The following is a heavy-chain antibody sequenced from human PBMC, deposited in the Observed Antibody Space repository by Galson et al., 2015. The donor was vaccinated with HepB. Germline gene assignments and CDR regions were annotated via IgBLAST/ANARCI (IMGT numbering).Heavy chain of an antibody. V-gene: IGHV3-11*06. Sequence: SLRLSCAASGFTFSDYYMSWIRQAPGKGLEWVSYISSSSSYTNYADSVKGRFTISRDNAKNSLYLQMNSLRAEDTAVYYCARDHGTLGYGSADYWGQGTLVTVSS. J-gene: IGHJ4*02. CDR3: ARDHGTLGYGSADY. CDR2: ISSSSSYT. CDR1: GFTFSDYY. D-gene: IGHD3-10*01.